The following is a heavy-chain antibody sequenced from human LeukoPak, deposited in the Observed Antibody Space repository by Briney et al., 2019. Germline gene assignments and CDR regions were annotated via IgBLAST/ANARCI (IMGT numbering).Heavy chain of an antibody. CDR1: GFTFSSYA. CDR3: AKASGDSSGYRFDY. D-gene: IGHD3-22*01. Sequence: GGSLRLSCAASGFTFSSYAMSWVRQAPGKGLEWVAVISHDGSNQYYADSVKGRFTISRDNSKNTLFLQMNSLRAEDTAVYYCAKASGDSSGYRFDYWGQGTLLTVSS. J-gene: IGHJ4*02. CDR2: ISHDGSNQ. V-gene: IGHV3-30*18.